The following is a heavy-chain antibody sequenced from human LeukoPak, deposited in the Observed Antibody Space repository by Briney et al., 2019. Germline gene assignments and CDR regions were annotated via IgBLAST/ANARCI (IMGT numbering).Heavy chain of an antibody. CDR3: ARRIAAAGIRSHGWLWRSGHYFDY. Sequence: GGSLRLSCAASGFTFSSYWMSWVRQAPGKGLEWVANIKQDGSEKYYVDSVKGRFTISRDNAKNSLYLQMNSLRAEDTAVYYCARRIAAAGIRSHGWLWRSGHYFDYWGQGTLVTVSS. J-gene: IGHJ4*02. CDR1: GFTFSSYW. V-gene: IGHV3-7*01. D-gene: IGHD6-13*01. CDR2: IKQDGSEK.